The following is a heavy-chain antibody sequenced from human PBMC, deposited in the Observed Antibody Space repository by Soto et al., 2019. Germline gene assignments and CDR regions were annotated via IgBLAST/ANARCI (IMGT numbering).Heavy chain of an antibody. V-gene: IGHV4-31*03. CDR3: ASRGYSGYDYIPLSDY. D-gene: IGHD5-12*01. CDR1: GGSISSGGYY. J-gene: IGHJ4*02. Sequence: QVQLQESGPGLVKPSQTLSLTCTVSGGSISSGGYYWSWIRQHPGKGLEWIWYIYYSGSTYYNPSLKSRVTISVDTSKNQFSLELSSVTAADTAVYYCASRGYSGYDYIPLSDYWGQGTLVTVSS. CDR2: IYYSGST.